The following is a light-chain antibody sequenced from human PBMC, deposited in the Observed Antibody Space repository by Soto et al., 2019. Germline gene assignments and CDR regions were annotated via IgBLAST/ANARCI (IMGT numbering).Light chain of an antibody. CDR3: QQYGSSPLT. V-gene: IGKV3-20*01. CDR1: QSVSGSY. CDR2: GAS. J-gene: IGKJ4*01. Sequence: ESALKQSPGTMSLSPGERASLSCRASQSVSGSYLAWYQQKAGQAPRLLIYGASSRATGIPDRFSGSGSGTDFTLTISRLEPEDFAVYYCQQYGSSPLTFGGGTKVEIK.